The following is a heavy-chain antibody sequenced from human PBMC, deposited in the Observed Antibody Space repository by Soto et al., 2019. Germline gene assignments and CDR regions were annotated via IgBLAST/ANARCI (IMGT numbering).Heavy chain of an antibody. V-gene: IGHV4-59*08. J-gene: IGHJ4*02. D-gene: IGHD6-19*01. CDR1: GGSISSYY. Sequence: QVQLQESGPVLVKPSETLSLTCTVSGGSISSYYWSWIRQPPGKGLEWIGYIYYSGSTNYNPSLKRRVTISVDTSKNQFSLKLSSVTAADTAVYYCARQVGGWAPWYFDYWGQGTLVTVSS. CDR2: IYYSGST. CDR3: ARQVGGWAPWYFDY.